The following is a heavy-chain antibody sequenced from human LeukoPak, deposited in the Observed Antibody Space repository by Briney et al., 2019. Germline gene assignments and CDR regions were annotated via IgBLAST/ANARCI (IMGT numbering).Heavy chain of an antibody. J-gene: IGHJ4*02. V-gene: IGHV3-23*01. D-gene: IGHD6-13*01. CDR1: GFTFSSNA. CDR2: ISGSGGST. Sequence: GGSLRLSCAASGFTFSSNAMSWVRQAPGKGLEWVSAISGSGGSTYYADSVRGRFTISRDNSKNTLYVQMNSLRVEDTAVYYCAKGSIAAHDAKTTLDYWGQGTLVTVSS. CDR3: AKGSIAAHDAKTTLDY.